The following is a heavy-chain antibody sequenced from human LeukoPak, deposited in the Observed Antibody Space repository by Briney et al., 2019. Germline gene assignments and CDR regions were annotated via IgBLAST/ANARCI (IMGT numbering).Heavy chain of an antibody. Sequence: KPSETLSLTCSVSGGSISSYFWSWIRQPPGKGLEWIRSMYCTGSTNYNPSLKSRVTISVDTSKTQFSLKLNTVTAADTAVYYCARGSGGGSGSYYKDHYYGMDVWGPGTTVTVS. J-gene: IGHJ6*02. CDR2: MYCTGST. CDR3: ARGSGGGSGSYYKDHYYGMDV. V-gene: IGHV4-59*12. D-gene: IGHD3-10*01. CDR1: GGSISSYF.